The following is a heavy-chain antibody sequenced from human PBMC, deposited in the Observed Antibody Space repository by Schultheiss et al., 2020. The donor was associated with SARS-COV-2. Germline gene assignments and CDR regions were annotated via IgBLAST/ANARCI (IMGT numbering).Heavy chain of an antibody. J-gene: IGHJ4*02. D-gene: IGHD6-19*01. CDR1: GGSISSYY. V-gene: IGHV4-59*06. Sequence: SQTLSLTCTVSGGSISSYYWSWIRQPPGKGLEWIGYIYYSGSTYYNPSLKSRVTISVDTSKNQFSLKLSSVTAADTAVYYCASASSPRGVIGYWGQGTLVTVSS. CDR3: ASASSPRGVIGY. CDR2: IYYSGST.